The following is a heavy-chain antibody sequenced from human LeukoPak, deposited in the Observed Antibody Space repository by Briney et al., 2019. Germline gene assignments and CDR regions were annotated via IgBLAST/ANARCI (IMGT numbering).Heavy chain of an antibody. CDR2: IIPIFGTA. J-gene: IGHJ6*03. CDR1: GGTFSSYA. V-gene: IGHV1-69*05. D-gene: IGHD3-3*01. Sequence: SVKVSCKASGGTFSSYAISWVRQAPGQGLEWMGGIIPIFGTANYAQKFQGRVTITTDESTSTAYMELRRLRSEDTAVYYCARGRFIDYDFWSSYKPQNYYYYMDVWGKGTTVTVSS. CDR3: ARGRFIDYDFWSSYKPQNYYYYMDV.